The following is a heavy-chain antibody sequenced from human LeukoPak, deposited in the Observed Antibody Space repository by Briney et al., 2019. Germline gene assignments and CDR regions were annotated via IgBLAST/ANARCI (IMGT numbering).Heavy chain of an antibody. Sequence: GGTLRLSCAASGFTFSSYGMSWVRQAPGKGLEWVSAISGSGGSTYYAGSVKGRFTISRDNSKNTLYLQMNSLRADDTAVYYCAKSHHVTAIDYWGQGTLVTVSS. CDR1: GFTFSSYG. D-gene: IGHD2-21*02. CDR2: ISGSGGST. J-gene: IGHJ4*02. V-gene: IGHV3-23*01. CDR3: AKSHHVTAIDY.